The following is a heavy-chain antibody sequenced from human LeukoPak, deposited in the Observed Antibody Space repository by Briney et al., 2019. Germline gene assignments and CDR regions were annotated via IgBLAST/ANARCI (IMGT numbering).Heavy chain of an antibody. CDR3: ARGKGTRIAAAGSRNYYYYMDV. CDR1: GGFFSGYY. Sequence: PSETLSLTCAVYGGFFSGYYWSWIRQPPGKGLEWIGEINHSGSTNYNPSLKSRVTISVDTSKNQFSLKLSSVTAADTAVYYCARGKGTRIAAAGSRNYYYYMDVWGKGTTVTVSS. CDR2: INHSGST. V-gene: IGHV4-34*01. D-gene: IGHD6-13*01. J-gene: IGHJ6*03.